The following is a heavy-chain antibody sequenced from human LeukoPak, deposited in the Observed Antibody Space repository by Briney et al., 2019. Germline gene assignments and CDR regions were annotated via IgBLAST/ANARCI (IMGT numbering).Heavy chain of an antibody. V-gene: IGHV1-69*05. D-gene: IGHD6-19*01. J-gene: IGHJ6*03. CDR2: IIPIFGTA. CDR1: GYTFTSYG. CDR3: ARAVAGPYYYYYMDV. Sequence: SVKVSCKASGYTFTSYGISWVRQAPGQGLEWMGGIIPIFGTANYAQKFQGRVTITTDESTSTAYMELSSLRSEDTAVYYCARAVAGPYYYYYMDVWGKGTTVTVSS.